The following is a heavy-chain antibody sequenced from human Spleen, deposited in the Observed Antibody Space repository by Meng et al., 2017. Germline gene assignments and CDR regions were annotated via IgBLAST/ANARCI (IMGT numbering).Heavy chain of an antibody. Sequence: QGQRVQSGAEVKKPGASVKVSLKPSGYTFNAYWIHWVRQAPGQGLEWMGWMTTNTGKPMYDQGFTGRFVFSLDTSVSTTYPQISSLKAEDTAVYYCARSRRFGDYEYFEYWGQGTLVTVSS. D-gene: IGHD4-17*01. J-gene: IGHJ1*01. V-gene: IGHV7-4-1*02. CDR1: GYTFNAYW. CDR3: ARSRRFGDYEYFEY. CDR2: MTTNTGKP.